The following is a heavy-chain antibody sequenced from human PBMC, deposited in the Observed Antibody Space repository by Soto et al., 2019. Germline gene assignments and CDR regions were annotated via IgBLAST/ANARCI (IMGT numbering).Heavy chain of an antibody. CDR3: ARDKAMGATRGYSYYGFDV. CDR1: ELAVSRGY. D-gene: IGHD1-26*01. J-gene: IGHJ6*02. V-gene: IGHV3-53*02. Sequence: EEQLVETGGGLIQPGGPLRFACKASELAVSRGYLGWVHQVPGKGLEGASTIDYSGSPHYAGSGQGRFILARDNDNDTLFLPMKRLRADDTGLYFCARDKAMGATRGYSYYGFDVWGQWTKVTVSS. CDR2: IDYSGSP.